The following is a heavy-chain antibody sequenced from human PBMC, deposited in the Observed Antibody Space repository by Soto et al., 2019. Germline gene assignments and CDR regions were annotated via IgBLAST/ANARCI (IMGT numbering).Heavy chain of an antibody. V-gene: IGHV6-1*01. J-gene: IGHJ6*02. D-gene: IGHD2-15*01. CDR2: TYYRSKWYN. CDR1: GDSVSSNSAA. CDR3: ARDRYCSGGSCYSSRYWYGMDV. Sequence: SQTLSLTCAISGDSVSSNSAAWNCIGQSPSRGLEWLGRTYYRSKWYNDYAVSVKSRITINPDTSKNQFSLQLNSVTPEDTAVYYCARDRYCSGGSCYSSRYWYGMDVWGQGTTVTVSS.